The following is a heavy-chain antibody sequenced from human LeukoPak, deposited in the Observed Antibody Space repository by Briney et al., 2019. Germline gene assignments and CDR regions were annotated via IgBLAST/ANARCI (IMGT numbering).Heavy chain of an antibody. CDR2: INHSGST. Sequence: SETLSLTCAVYGGSFSGYYWSWIRQPPGKGLEWIGEINHSGSTNYNPSLKSRVTISVDTSKNQFSLKLSSVTAADTAVYYCARGYRASSSLGYYYYYYMDVWGKGTTVTVSS. J-gene: IGHJ6*03. CDR1: GGSFSGYY. D-gene: IGHD6-6*01. V-gene: IGHV4-34*01. CDR3: ARGYRASSSLGYYYYYYMDV.